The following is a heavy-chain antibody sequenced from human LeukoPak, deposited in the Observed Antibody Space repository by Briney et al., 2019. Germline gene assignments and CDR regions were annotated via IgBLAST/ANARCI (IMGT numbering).Heavy chain of an antibody. V-gene: IGHV1-2*02. CDR2: INPNSGGT. J-gene: IGHJ4*02. Sequence: ASVKVSCKASGYTFTGYYMYWVRQAPGQGLEWMGWINPNSGGTNYAQKFQGRVIMTRDTSISTAYMELSRLRSDDTAVYYCARGNRYSYGFLDYWGQGTLVTVSS. CDR3: ARGNRYSYGFLDY. CDR1: GYTFTGYY. D-gene: IGHD5-18*01.